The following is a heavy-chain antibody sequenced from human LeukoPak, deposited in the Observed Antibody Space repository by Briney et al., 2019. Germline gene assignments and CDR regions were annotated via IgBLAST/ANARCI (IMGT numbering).Heavy chain of an antibody. CDR2: ISGSGGST. J-gene: IGHJ4*02. V-gene: IGHV3-23*01. Sequence: GGSLRLSCAASGFTFSSYAMSWVRQAPGKGLEGVSAISGSGGSTYYADSVKGRFTISRDNSKNTLYLQMNSLRAEDTAVYYCAKDQRIPAAIRHFDYWGQGTLVTVSS. D-gene: IGHD2-2*02. CDR3: AKDQRIPAAIRHFDY. CDR1: GFTFSSYA.